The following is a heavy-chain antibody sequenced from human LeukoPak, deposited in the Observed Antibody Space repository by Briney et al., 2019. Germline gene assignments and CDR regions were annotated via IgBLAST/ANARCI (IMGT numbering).Heavy chain of an antibody. Sequence: PGGSLRLSCAASGFTFSSYWMNWARQAPGKGLEWVSAISGSGGSTYYADSVKGRFTISRDNSKNTLYLQMNSLRAEDTAVYYCAKAAPGVGALGGYFDYWGQGTLVTVSS. CDR1: GFTFSSYW. J-gene: IGHJ4*02. CDR2: ISGSGGST. D-gene: IGHD1-26*01. V-gene: IGHV3-23*01. CDR3: AKAAPGVGALGGYFDY.